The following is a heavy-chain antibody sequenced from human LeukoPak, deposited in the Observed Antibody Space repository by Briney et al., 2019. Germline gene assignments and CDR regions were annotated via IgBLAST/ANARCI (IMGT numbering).Heavy chain of an antibody. J-gene: IGHJ4*02. Sequence: GGSLRLSCAASGFTFSSYEMNWVRQAPGKGLEWVSYSGSSGSTMYYVDSVKGRFTSSRDNAKNSLYLQMNSLRAEDTAVYYCATNNSSSSVEDPFGYWGQGTLVTVSS. CDR3: ATNNSSSSVEDPFGY. CDR2: SGSSGSTM. CDR1: GFTFSSYE. D-gene: IGHD6-6*01. V-gene: IGHV3-48*03.